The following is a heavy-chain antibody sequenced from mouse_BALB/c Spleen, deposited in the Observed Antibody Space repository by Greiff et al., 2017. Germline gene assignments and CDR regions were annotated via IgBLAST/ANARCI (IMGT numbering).Heavy chain of an antibody. CDR1: GFSLTSYG. CDR2: IWSGGST. V-gene: IGHV2-2*02. CDR3: ARMGGNYRAMDY. D-gene: IGHD2-1*01. J-gene: IGHJ4*01. Sequence: QVQLQQSGPGLVQPSQSLSITCTVSGFSLTSYGVHWVRQSPGKGLEWLGVIWSGGSTDYNAAFISRLSISKDNSKSQVFFKMNSLQANDTAIYYCARMGGNYRAMDYWGQGTSVTVSS.